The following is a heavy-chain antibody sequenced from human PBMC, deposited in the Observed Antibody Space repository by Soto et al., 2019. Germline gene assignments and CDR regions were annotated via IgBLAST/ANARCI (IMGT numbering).Heavy chain of an antibody. Sequence: PSETLSLTCTVSCGSIIGYYWNWIRQPAGKGLEWIVRIYTSGTTNYNPSLKSRVTMSVDTSKNQFSLKLSSMTAADTAVYYCAREVAGMVFVDYWGQGNLVTVYS. V-gene: IGHV4-4*07. CDR2: IYTSGTT. J-gene: IGHJ4*02. CDR3: AREVAGMVFVDY. CDR1: CGSIIGYY. D-gene: IGHD6-19*01.